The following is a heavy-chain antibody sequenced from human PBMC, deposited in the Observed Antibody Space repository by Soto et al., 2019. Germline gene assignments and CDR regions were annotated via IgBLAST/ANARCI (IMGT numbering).Heavy chain of an antibody. V-gene: IGHV3-23*01. J-gene: IGHJ4*02. CDR2: ISGSGGST. Sequence: GGSLRLSCAGTGFTFSNYAVTWVRQAPGKGLEWVSTISGSGGSTYYADSVKGRFTISRDNSKNTLYLQMNSLRAEDTAVYYCAKDQGSSWYEIDYWGQGT. CDR3: AKDQGSSWYEIDY. D-gene: IGHD6-13*01. CDR1: GFTFSNYA.